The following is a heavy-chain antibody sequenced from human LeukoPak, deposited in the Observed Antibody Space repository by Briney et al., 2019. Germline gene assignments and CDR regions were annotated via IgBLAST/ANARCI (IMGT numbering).Heavy chain of an antibody. J-gene: IGHJ4*02. Sequence: WGSLRLSCVDSVFTFINYLMNWVRQAPGKGLEWVSGISHSGSSIYYAASVKGRFTISRDNSKNTLYLQMDRLRVEDTAVYYCAMALDYWGQGTLVTVSS. CDR2: ISHSGSSI. CDR1: VFTFINYL. CDR3: AMALDY. V-gene: IGHV3-23*01.